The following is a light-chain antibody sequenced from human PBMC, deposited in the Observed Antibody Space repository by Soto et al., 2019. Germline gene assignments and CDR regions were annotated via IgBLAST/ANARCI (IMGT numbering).Light chain of an antibody. V-gene: IGLV1-40*01. CDR1: SSNIGAGYD. CDR3: QSYDTSLSAVL. Sequence: QLVLTQPPSVSGAPGQRVTISCTGSSSNIGAGYDVQWYQQLPGTAPKLLIYVNSNRPSGVPDRFSGSKSGTSASLAITGLQAEDEADYYCQSYDTSLSAVLFGGGTKVTVL. CDR2: VNS. J-gene: IGLJ2*01.